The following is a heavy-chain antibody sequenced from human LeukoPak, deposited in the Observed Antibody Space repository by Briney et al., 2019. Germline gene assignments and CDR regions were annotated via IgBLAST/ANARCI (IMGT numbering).Heavy chain of an antibody. D-gene: IGHD3-16*01. V-gene: IGHV1-2*02. CDR1: GYTFTGYY. CDR3: AREPLAQRDRDTFEI. Sequence: GASVKVSCKASGYTFTGYYMHWVRQTPGQGLEWTGWINPNSGGTNYAQKFQGRVTMTRDTSISTAYMELSRLRSDDTAVYYCAREPLAQRDRDTFEIWGQGTMVTVSS. J-gene: IGHJ3*02. CDR2: INPNSGGT.